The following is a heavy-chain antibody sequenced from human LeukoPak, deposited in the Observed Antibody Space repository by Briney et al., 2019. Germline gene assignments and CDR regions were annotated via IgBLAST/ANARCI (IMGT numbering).Heavy chain of an antibody. CDR3: AREYGGDAFDI. V-gene: IGHV4-59*01. CDR2: IYYSGST. Sequence: PETLSLTCTVAGGSISSYYWSWIRQPPWKGLEWIGYIYYSGSTNYNPSLKSRVTISVDTSKNQFSLKLSSVTAADTAVYYRAREYGGDAFDIWGQGTMVTVSS. J-gene: IGHJ3*02. D-gene: IGHD4/OR15-4a*01. CDR1: GGSISSYY.